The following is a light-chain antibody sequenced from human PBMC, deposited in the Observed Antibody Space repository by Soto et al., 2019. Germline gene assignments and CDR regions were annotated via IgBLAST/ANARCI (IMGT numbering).Light chain of an antibody. CDR2: DAS. Sequence: EIVLTQSPATLSLSPGERATLSCRASQSVSSYLAWYQQKPGQAPRLLIYDASIMATGIPDRFSGSGSGTDFTLTISSLEPEDVAVYYCQQRSNWPRTFGQGTRLEIK. CDR3: QQRSNWPRT. J-gene: IGKJ5*01. V-gene: IGKV3-11*01. CDR1: QSVSSY.